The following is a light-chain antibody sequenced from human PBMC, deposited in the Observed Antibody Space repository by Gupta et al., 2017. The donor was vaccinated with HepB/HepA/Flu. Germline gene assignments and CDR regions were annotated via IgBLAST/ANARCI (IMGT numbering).Light chain of an antibody. CDR1: QSVSSNN. V-gene: IGKV3-20*01. CDR3: QQDGTSLYT. CDR2: GAS. Sequence: EIVLTQSPGTLSLSPGESATLSCRATQSVSSNNLAWYQQKPGQAPRLLIYGASTRATGIPDRFSGSGSATDFTLTISTVEPEDFAVYYCQQDGTSLYTFGQGTKIEIK. J-gene: IGKJ2*01.